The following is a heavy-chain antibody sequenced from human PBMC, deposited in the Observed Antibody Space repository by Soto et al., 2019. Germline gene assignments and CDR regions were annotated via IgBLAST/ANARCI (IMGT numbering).Heavy chain of an antibody. Sequence: QVQLVESGGGVVQPGRSLRLSCAASGFTFSSYAMHWVRQAPGKGLEWVAVISYDGSNKYYADSVKGRFTISRDNSKSTLYLQMNSLRAEDTAVYYCARGSLWLKVTDYWGQGTLVTVSS. J-gene: IGHJ4*02. CDR2: ISYDGSNK. V-gene: IGHV3-30-3*01. CDR3: ARGSLWLKVTDY. D-gene: IGHD5-18*01. CDR1: GFTFSSYA.